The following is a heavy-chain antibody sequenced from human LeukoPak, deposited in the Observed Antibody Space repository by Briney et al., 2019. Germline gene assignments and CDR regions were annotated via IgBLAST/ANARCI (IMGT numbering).Heavy chain of an antibody. D-gene: IGHD3-22*01. V-gene: IGHV3-11*01. Sequence: GGSLRLSCAASGFTFSDYYMSWIRQAPGKGLEWVSYISSSGSTIYYADSVKGRFTISRDNAKNSLYLQMNSLKTEDTAVYYCTPIYDSSGWGDYFDYWGQGTLVTVSS. CDR1: GFTFSDYY. CDR2: ISSSGSTI. CDR3: TPIYDSSGWGDYFDY. J-gene: IGHJ4*02.